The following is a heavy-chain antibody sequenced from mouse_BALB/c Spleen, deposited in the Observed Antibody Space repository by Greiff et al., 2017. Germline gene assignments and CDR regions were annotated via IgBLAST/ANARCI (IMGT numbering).Heavy chain of an antibody. CDR1: GFAFSSYD. D-gene: IGHD1-1*01. V-gene: IGHV5-12-1*01. Sequence: EVQLVESGGGLVKPGGSLKLSCAASGFAFSSYDMSWVRQTPEKRLEWVAYISSGGGSTYYPDTVKGRFTISRDNAKNTLYLQMSSLKSEDTAMYYCARHITTVVAENYFDYWGQGTTLTVSS. J-gene: IGHJ2*01. CDR2: ISSGGGST. CDR3: ARHITTVVAENYFDY.